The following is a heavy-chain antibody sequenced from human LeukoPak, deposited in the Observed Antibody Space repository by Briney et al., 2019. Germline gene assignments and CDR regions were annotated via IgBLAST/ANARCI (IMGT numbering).Heavy chain of an antibody. D-gene: IGHD3-22*01. CDR1: GFTFSSFE. CDR2: IHQDGSEK. CDR3: ARDRNYDSSGYYYPYFDS. V-gene: IGHV3-7*05. Sequence: GGSLRLSCAASGFTFSSFEMNWVRQAPGKGLEWVANIHQDGSEKYYVDSVKGRFTISRDNAKNSLYLQMNSLRGEDTAVYYCARDRNYDSSGYYYPYFDSWGQGTLVTVSS. J-gene: IGHJ4*02.